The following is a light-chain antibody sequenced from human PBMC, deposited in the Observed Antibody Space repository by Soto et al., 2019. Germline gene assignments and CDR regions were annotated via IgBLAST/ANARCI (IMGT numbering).Light chain of an antibody. V-gene: IGLV2-14*01. CDR3: SSYTNINTVV. J-gene: IGLJ2*01. CDR2: EVD. CDR1: SSDVGGYNY. Sequence: QSVLTQPASVSGSPGQSSTISCTGTSSDVGGYNYVSWYQQHPGKAPKLMIYEVDNRPSGVSNRFSGSKSGNTASLTISGLQAEDEADYYCSSYTNINTVVFGGGTKLTVL.